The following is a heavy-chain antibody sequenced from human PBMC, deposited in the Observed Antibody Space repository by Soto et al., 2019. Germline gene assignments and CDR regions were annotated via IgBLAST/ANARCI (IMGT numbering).Heavy chain of an antibody. Sequence: QVQLQESGPGLVKPSQTLSLTCTVSGGYISSGGYYWSWIRQHPGKGLEWIGYIYYSGSTYYNPSLNSRVTISVDTSKNQFSLKLSSPTAAETAVYYGARSFRSSWPPEYFQLWGQGTLVTLSS. CDR3: ARSFRSSWPPEYFQL. CDR2: IYYSGST. V-gene: IGHV4-31*03. J-gene: IGHJ1*01. D-gene: IGHD6-13*01. CDR1: GGYISSGGYY.